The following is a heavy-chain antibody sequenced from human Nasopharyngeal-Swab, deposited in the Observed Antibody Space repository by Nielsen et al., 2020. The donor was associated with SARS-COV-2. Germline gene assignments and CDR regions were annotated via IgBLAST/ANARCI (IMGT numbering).Heavy chain of an antibody. CDR2: IKQDGSEK. V-gene: IGHV3-7*03. CDR1: GFTFSSYW. CDR3: ARDLDVVVPAAIAY. Sequence: GGSLRLSCAASGFTFSSYWMSWVRQAPGKGLEWVANIKQDGSEKYYVDSVKGRFTISRGNAKNSLYLQMNSLRAEDTAVYYCARDLDVVVPAAIAYWGQGTLVTVSS. D-gene: IGHD2-2*01. J-gene: IGHJ4*02.